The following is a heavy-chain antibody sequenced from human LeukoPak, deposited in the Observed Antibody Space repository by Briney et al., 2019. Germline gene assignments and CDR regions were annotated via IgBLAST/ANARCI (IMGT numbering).Heavy chain of an antibody. J-gene: IGHJ4*02. V-gene: IGHV1-8*01. CDR2: INPNSGNT. Sequence: ASVKVSCKASGYTSTSYDINWVRQATGQGLEWMGWINPNSGNTGYAQKFQGRVTMTRNTSISTAYMELSSLRSEDTAVYYCARGRSSSSLTDYWGQGTLVTVSS. CDR1: GYTSTSYD. CDR3: ARGRSSSSLTDY. D-gene: IGHD6-6*01.